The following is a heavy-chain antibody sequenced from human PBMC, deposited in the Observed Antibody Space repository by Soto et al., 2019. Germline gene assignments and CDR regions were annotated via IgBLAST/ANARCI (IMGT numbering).Heavy chain of an antibody. CDR2: MSHSGGS. Sequence: QVQLQQWGAGLLKPSETLSLTCAVYGGSVSSGSYYWSWIRQPPGKGLEWIGEMSHSGGSHFNPYLTSRVTTSVDTSKNQFPLKMSSLTAADTALYYCARVERGTATTVVDAFDIWGPGTMVTVSS. CDR3: ARVERGTATTVVDAFDI. V-gene: IGHV4-34*01. CDR1: GGSVSSGSYY. J-gene: IGHJ3*02. D-gene: IGHD1-1*01.